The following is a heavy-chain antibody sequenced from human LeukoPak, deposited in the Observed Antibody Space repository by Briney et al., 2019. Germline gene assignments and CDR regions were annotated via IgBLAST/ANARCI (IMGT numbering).Heavy chain of an antibody. CDR3: ARDCSSTSCYNRIDY. CDR1: GFTFSSYS. CDR2: ISSSSSYI. V-gene: IGHV3-21*01. D-gene: IGHD2-2*02. Sequence: PGRTLRLSCAASGFTFSSYSMNWVRQASGKGLEWGSSISSSSSYIYYADSVKGRFTISRDNAKNSLYRQMNSLRAEDTAVYYCARDCSSTSCYNRIDYWGQGTLVTVSS. J-gene: IGHJ4*02.